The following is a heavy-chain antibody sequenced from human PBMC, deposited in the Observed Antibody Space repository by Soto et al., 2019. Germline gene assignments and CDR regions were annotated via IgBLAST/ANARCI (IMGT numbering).Heavy chain of an antibody. CDR3: ARLSDYDFWSGYSEGYYGMDV. D-gene: IGHD3-3*01. Sequence: GGSLRLSCAASGFSFSNYYMTWVRQAPGEGLEWVSLISSSTSYRYYADSVKGRFIISRDNAKNLVFLQMNSLRAEDTAVYYCARLSDYDFWSGYSEGYYGMDVWGQGTTVTVSS. V-gene: IGHV3-21*01. CDR2: ISSSTSYR. CDR1: GFSFSNYY. J-gene: IGHJ6*02.